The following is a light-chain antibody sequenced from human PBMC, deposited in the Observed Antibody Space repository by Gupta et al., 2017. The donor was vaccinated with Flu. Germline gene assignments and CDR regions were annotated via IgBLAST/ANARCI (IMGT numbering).Light chain of an antibody. CDR3: LRADWVQVT. CDR1: QGISSW. CDR2: AAS. J-gene: IGKJ4*01. V-gene: IGKV1-12*01. Sequence: IPMPQSPSSVSASVGDRVTITCRASQGISSWLAWYQQQPGKGPKLLSDAASSVKSGVPSRGSGRGSGTKCTPTISGVQPEYGATYYGLRADWVQVTFGCGTKVEIK.